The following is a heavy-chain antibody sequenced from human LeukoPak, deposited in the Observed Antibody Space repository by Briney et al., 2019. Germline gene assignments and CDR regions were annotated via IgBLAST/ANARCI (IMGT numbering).Heavy chain of an antibody. D-gene: IGHD1-1*01. CDR3: ARTSTGTTSGFDY. V-gene: IGHV4-34*01. J-gene: IGHJ4*02. Sequence: PETLSLTCAVYGGSFSGYYWSWIRQPPGKGLEWIGEINHSGSTNYNPSLKSRVTISVDTSKNQFSLKLSSVTAADTAVYYCARTSTGTTSGFDYWGQGTLVTVSS. CDR2: INHSGST. CDR1: GGSFSGYY.